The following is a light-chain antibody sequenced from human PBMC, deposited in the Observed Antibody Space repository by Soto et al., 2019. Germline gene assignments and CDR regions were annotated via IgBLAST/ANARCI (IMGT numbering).Light chain of an antibody. Sequence: QSVLTQPHSASGSPGQSVAISCTGTSSDVGGYNYVSWYQQHPGKAPKLMIYEVNKRPSGVPERFSGSKSGNTASLTVSGLQAEDEADYHCSSCAGGCNGFGDGTKVTV. CDR3: SSCAGGCNG. J-gene: IGLJ1*01. CDR2: EVN. V-gene: IGLV2-8*01. CDR1: SSDVGGYNY.